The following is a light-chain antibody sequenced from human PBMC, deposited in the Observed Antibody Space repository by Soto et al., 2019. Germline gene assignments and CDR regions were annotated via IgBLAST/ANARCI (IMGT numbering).Light chain of an antibody. V-gene: IGLV2-14*01. CDR1: SSDVGGYNY. J-gene: IGLJ1*01. CDR2: DVS. Sequence: QSVLTQPASVSASPGQSITISCTGTSSDVGGYNYVSWYQQHPGKAPKLMIYDVSNRLSGVSDRFSGSKSGNTASLTISGLQTEDEADYYCNSYTSSRTHVFGTGTKLTVL. CDR3: NSYTSSRTHV.